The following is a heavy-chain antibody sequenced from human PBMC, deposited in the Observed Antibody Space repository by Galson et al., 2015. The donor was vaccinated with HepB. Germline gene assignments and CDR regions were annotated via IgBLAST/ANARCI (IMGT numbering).Heavy chain of an antibody. CDR2: ISTDGSST. J-gene: IGHJ6*03. V-gene: IGHV3-74*01. Sequence: SLRLSCAASGFIFKSYWMHWVRQAPGKGLVWVSRISTDGSSTKYADSVEGRFTISRDNAKNTLYLQMNSLRAEDTAVYYCARELVYDFGMDVWGKGTTVTVSS. CDR3: ARELVYDFGMDV. D-gene: IGHD3-3*01. CDR1: GFIFKSYW.